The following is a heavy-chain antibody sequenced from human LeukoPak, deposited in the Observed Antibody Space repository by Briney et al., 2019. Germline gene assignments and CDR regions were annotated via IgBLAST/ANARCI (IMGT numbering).Heavy chain of an antibody. J-gene: IGHJ4*02. V-gene: IGHV3-11*06. CDR1: GFTFSDYY. CDR2: ISSSSSYT. CDR3: ARRLEAAAGISEIYYFDY. D-gene: IGHD6-13*01. Sequence: GGSLRLSCAASGFTFSDYYMSWIRQARGKGREWVSYISSSSSYTNYADSVKGRFTISRDNAKNSLYLQMNSLRAEDTAVYYCARRLEAAAGISEIYYFDYWGQGTLVTVSS.